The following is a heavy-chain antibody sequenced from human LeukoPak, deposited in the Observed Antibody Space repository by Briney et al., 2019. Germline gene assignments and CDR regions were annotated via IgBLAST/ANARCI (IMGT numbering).Heavy chain of an antibody. V-gene: IGHV3-30*18. CDR1: GFTFSSHG. CDR2: ISYDGSNK. CDR3: AKVGAVAGTDYYYYGMDV. Sequence: PGGSLRLSCAASGFTFSSHGMHWVRQAPGNGLEWVAVISYDGSNKYYADSVKGRFTISRDNSKNTLYLQMNSLRAEDTAVYYCAKVGAVAGTDYYYYGMDVWGKGTTVTVSS. J-gene: IGHJ6*04. D-gene: IGHD6-19*01.